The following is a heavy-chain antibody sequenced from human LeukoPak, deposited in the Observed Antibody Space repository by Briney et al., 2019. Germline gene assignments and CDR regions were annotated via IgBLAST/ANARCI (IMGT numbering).Heavy chain of an antibody. D-gene: IGHD3-10*01. J-gene: IGHJ4*02. CDR2: ISGSGGST. Sequence: GGSLKLSCAASGFTFSSYAMSWVRQAPGKGLEWVSAISGSGGSTYYADSVKGRFTISRDNSKNTLYLQMNSLRAEDTAVYYCAKDDDDTGDGVIDYWGQGTLVTVSS. CDR3: AKDDDDTGDGVIDY. CDR1: GFTFSSYA. V-gene: IGHV3-23*01.